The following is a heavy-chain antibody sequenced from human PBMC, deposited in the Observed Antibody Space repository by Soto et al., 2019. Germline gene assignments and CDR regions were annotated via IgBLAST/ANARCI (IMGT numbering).Heavy chain of an antibody. CDR2: IYDSGRT. CDR3: ARLTTIITGAFDD. D-gene: IGHD7-27*01. V-gene: IGHV4-31*03. Sequence: QVQLQESGPGLVQPSQTLSLTCTVSGASIGSGSYYWSWIRQYPGEGLVWIGHIYDSGRTYYNPSPESRVSISIDTSKNEFSLTLTSVTAADTAVYYCARLTTIITGAFDDWGLGTVVTVSS. CDR1: GASIGSGSYY. J-gene: IGHJ4*02.